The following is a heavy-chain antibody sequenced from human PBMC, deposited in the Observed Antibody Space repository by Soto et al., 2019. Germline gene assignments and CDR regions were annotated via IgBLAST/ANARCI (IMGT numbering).Heavy chain of an antibody. Sequence: QLQLQESGPGLVKPSETLSLTCTVSGGSISSSSYYWGWIRQPPGKGVEGIGCMYYSGSTYYNPSLRCRVAIPVDTSKSQFSLKLSSVTAADTAVYYCASPDDIGRAFDIWGQGTMVTVSS. CDR1: GGSISSSSYY. D-gene: IGHD3-9*01. CDR3: ASPDDIGRAFDI. CDR2: MYYSGST. J-gene: IGHJ3*02. V-gene: IGHV4-39*01.